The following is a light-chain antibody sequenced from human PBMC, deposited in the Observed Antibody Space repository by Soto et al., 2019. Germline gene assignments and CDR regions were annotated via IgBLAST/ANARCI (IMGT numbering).Light chain of an antibody. CDR3: SSYAGSNIPVV. V-gene: IGLV2-8*01. J-gene: IGLJ2*01. CDR1: SSDVGGYNC. CDR2: EVS. Sequence: QSVLTQPPSASGSPGQSVTISCTGTSSDVGGYNCVSWYQQHPGKAPKLMIYEVSKRPSGVPDRFSGSKSGNTASPTVSGLQAEDEADYYCSSYAGSNIPVVFGGGTKLTVL.